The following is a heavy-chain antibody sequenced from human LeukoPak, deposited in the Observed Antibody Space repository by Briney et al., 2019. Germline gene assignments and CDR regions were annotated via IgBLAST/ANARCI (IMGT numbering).Heavy chain of an antibody. V-gene: IGHV3-21*01. CDR1: GFTFSSYR. CDR3: ARDDCSSTSCYNDYYYMDV. D-gene: IGHD2-2*02. CDR2: ISSGSSYI. J-gene: IGHJ6*03. Sequence: GGSLRLSCAASGFTFSSYRMNWVRQAPGKGLEWVSSISSGSSYIYYADSVKGRFTISRDNAKNSLYLQMNSLRAEDTAVYYCARDDCSSTSCYNDYYYMDVWGKGTTVTVSS.